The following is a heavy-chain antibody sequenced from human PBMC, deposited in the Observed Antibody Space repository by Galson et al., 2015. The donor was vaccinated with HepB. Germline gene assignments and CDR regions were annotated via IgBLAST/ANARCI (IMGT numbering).Heavy chain of an antibody. J-gene: IGHJ6*03. CDR3: ATTPPTTLTVSSYYYYMDV. CDR2: VDPEDGET. CDR1: GYTFTDYY. V-gene: IGHV1-69-2*01. D-gene: IGHD4-17*01. Sequence: VKVSCKVSGYTFTDYYMHWVQQAPGKGLEWMGLVDPEDGETIYAEKFQGRVTITADTSTDTAYMELSSLRSEDTAVYYCATTPPTTLTVSSYYYYMDVWGKGTTVTVSS.